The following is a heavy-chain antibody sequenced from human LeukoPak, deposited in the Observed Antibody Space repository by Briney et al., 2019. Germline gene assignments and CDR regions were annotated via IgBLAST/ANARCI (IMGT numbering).Heavy chain of an antibody. J-gene: IGHJ6*03. Sequence: TSETLSLTCTVSAGSISSSYWSWIRQPPGKGLESIGYIYYNGHTNYNPSLKSRVTISVDTSKNQFTLKLSSVTAADTAVYYCARAPMYYYMDVWGKGTTVTVSS. CDR2: IYYNGHT. V-gene: IGHV4-59*01. CDR3: ARAPMYYYMDV. CDR1: AGSISSSY.